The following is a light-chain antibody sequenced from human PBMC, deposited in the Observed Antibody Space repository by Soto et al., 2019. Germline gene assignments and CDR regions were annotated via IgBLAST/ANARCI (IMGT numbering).Light chain of an antibody. CDR3: QQFNSYPLT. V-gene: IGKV3-15*01. J-gene: IGKJ4*01. CDR1: QRVSST. CDR2: GAS. Sequence: EILMTQSPATLSVSPGERATLSCRASQRVSSTLAWYQQKPGQAPRLLIYGASSWATGIPSRFSGSGSGTDFTLTISSLQPEDFATYYCQQFNSYPLTFGGGTKVDIK.